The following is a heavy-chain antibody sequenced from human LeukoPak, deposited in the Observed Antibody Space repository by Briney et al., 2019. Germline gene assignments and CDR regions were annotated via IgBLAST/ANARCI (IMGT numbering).Heavy chain of an antibody. CDR2: ITSSGAAT. CDR1: GFTFSSYA. J-gene: IGHJ4*02. V-gene: IGHV3-23*01. Sequence: GGSLRLSCAASGFTFSSYAMSWVRQAPGKGLEWVSSITSSGAATYYADSVKGRFTISRDNSDNTLYLQMNSLRAEDTTVYYCAKDRPNYYGSNGHYYKLNGDCWGQGTLVTVSS. D-gene: IGHD3-22*01. CDR3: AKDRPNYYGSNGHYYKLNGDC.